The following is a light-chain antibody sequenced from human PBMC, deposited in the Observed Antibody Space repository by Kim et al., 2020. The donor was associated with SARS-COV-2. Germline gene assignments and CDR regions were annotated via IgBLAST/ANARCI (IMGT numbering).Light chain of an antibody. J-gene: IGLJ1*01. V-gene: IGLV3-1*01. Sequence: SVIAGKSVHLSCSGDKLWYDNSSWYQQKSGHSPVLVIYQDNKRPSGIPERFSGSCSGNTATLTISGTQAMDEAYYYCQAWDSSSYVFGPGTKVTVL. CDR1: KLWYDN. CDR3: QAWDSSSYV. CDR2: QDN.